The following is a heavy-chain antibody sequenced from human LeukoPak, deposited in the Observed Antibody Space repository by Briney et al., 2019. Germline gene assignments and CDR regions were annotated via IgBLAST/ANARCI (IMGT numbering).Heavy chain of an antibody. CDR1: GGTFSSYA. V-gene: IGHV1-69*06. J-gene: IGHJ5*02. CDR2: IIPIFGTA. D-gene: IGHD5-24*01. Sequence: GSSVKVSCKASGGTFSSYAISWVRQAPGQGLEWMGGIIPIFGTANYAQKFQGRVTITADKSTSTAYMELSSLRSEDTAVYYCARAFGSSMEMATNWFDPWGQGTLVTVSS. CDR3: ARAFGSSMEMATNWFDP.